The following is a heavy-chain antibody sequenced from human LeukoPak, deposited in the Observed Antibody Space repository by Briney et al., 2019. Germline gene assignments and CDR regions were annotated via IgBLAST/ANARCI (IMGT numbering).Heavy chain of an antibody. CDR1: GGSFSGYY. V-gene: IGHV4-34*01. Sequence: PSETLSLTCAVYGGSFSGYYWSWIRQPPGKGLEWIVEINHSGSTNYNPSLKSRVTISVDTSKNQFSLKLSSVTAADTAVYYCARSRPTGSWHGAFVDYWGQGTLVTVSS. J-gene: IGHJ4*02. CDR3: ARSRPTGSWHGAFVDY. D-gene: IGHD6-13*01. CDR2: INHSGST.